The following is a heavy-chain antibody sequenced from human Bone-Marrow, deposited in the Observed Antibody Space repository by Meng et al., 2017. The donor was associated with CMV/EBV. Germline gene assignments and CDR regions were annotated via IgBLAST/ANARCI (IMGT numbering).Heavy chain of an antibody. CDR2: INGDGSIR. Sequence: GESLKISCVPSGFTFRNNWMHWVRQAPGKGLVWVSRINGDGSIREYADSVKGRLTISRDNAKDTLYLQMNSLRAEDTAVYYCARDGARLYSSSLASYYGMDVWGQGTTVTVSS. V-gene: IGHV3-74*03. J-gene: IGHJ6*02. CDR1: GFTFRNNW. D-gene: IGHD6-6*01. CDR3: ARDGARLYSSSLASYYGMDV.